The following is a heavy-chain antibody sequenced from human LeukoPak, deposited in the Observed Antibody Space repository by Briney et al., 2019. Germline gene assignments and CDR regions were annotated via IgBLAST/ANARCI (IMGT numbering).Heavy chain of an antibody. CDR1: GFTFSSYG. Sequence: GGSLRLSCAASGFTFSSYGMHWVRQAPGKGLEWVAVIWYDGSNKYYADSVKGRFTISRGNSKNTLYLQMNSLRAEDTAVYYCARDEDVLRFLEWFPTLDYWGQGTLVTVSS. CDR2: IWYDGSNK. V-gene: IGHV3-33*01. J-gene: IGHJ4*02. D-gene: IGHD3-3*01. CDR3: ARDEDVLRFLEWFPTLDY.